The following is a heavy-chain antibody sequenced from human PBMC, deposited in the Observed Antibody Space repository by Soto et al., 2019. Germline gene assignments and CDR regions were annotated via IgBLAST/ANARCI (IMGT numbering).Heavy chain of an antibody. CDR3: ARGRQGWIPLSHWFDP. V-gene: IGHV1-69*06. D-gene: IGHD5-18*01. CDR1: GGTFSSYA. Sequence: QVQLVQSGAEVKKPGSSVKVSCKASGGTFSSYAISWVRQAPGQGLEWMGGIIPIFGTANYAQKFQGRVTITADKSTSTAYMELSSLRSEDTAVYYCARGRQGWIPLSHWFDPWGQGTLVTVSS. CDR2: IIPIFGTA. J-gene: IGHJ5*02.